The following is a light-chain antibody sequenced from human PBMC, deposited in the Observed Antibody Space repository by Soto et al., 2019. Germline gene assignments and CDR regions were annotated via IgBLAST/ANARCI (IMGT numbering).Light chain of an antibody. V-gene: IGLV4-69*01. CDR2: LNSDGSH. Sequence: QSVLTQPPSASASLGASVKLTCTLSSGHNSYAIAWHQQQPEKGPRYLMKLNSDGSHSKGDGIPDRFSGSSSGAELYLTTSRLQSEDADDYYCQTWSTDIRVFGGGTKLTVL. J-gene: IGLJ3*02. CDR1: SGHNSYA. CDR3: QTWSTDIRV.